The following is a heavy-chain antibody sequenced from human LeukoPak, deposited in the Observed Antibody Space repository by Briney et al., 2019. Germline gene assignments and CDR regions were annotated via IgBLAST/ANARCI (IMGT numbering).Heavy chain of an antibody. CDR1: GYTFTSYG. Sequence: ASVKVSCKASGYTFTSYGISWVRQAPGQGLEWMGWISAYNGNTNYAQKLQGRVTMTTDTSTSTAYTELRSLRSDDTAVYYCARGPVEPNYYYYGMDVWGQGTTVTVSS. CDR3: ARGPVEPNYYYYGMDV. V-gene: IGHV1-18*01. J-gene: IGHJ6*02. CDR2: ISAYNGNT.